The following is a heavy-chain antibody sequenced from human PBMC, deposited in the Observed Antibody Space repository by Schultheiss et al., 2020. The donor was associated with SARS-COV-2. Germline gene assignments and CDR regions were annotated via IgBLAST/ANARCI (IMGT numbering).Heavy chain of an antibody. J-gene: IGHJ5*02. CDR1: GGSISSGYY. CDR3: ARVVPAAMNWFDP. Sequence: SETLSLTCTVSGGSISSGYYWSWIRQPPGKGLEWIGEIHHSGSTYYNPSLKSRITISVDTSKNQFSLKLSSVTAADTAVYYCARVVPAAMNWFDPWGQGTLVTVSS. D-gene: IGHD2-2*01. CDR2: IHHSGST. V-gene: IGHV4-38-2*02.